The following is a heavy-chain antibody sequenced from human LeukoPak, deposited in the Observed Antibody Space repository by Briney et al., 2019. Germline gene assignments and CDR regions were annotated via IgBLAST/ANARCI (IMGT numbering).Heavy chain of an antibody. CDR1: GYTFTGYY. Sequence: GASVRVSCKASGYTFTGYYMHWVRQAPGQGLEWMGWINPNSGGTNYAQKFQGRVTMTRDTSISTAYMELSRLRSDDTAVYYCARTYISGAMAGLFDYYYYYGMDVWGQGTTVTVSS. CDR3: ARTYISGAMAGLFDYYYYYGMDV. V-gene: IGHV1-2*02. D-gene: IGHD6-19*01. J-gene: IGHJ6*02. CDR2: INPNSGGT.